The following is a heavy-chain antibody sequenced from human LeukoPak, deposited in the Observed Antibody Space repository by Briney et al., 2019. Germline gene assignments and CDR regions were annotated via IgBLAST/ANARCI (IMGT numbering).Heavy chain of an antibody. Sequence: PGRSLRLSCAASGFTFSSYAMHWVRQAPGKGLEWVAVISYDGSNKYYADSVKGRFTISRDNSKNTLYLQMNSLRAEDTAVYYCARAYSPWGQGTLVTVSS. CDR3: ARAYSP. CDR1: GFTFSSYA. D-gene: IGHD4-11*01. CDR2: ISYDGSNK. J-gene: IGHJ5*02. V-gene: IGHV3-30-3*01.